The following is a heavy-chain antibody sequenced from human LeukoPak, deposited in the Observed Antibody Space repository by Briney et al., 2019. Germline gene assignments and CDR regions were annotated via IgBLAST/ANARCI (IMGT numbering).Heavy chain of an antibody. V-gene: IGHV1-24*01. CDR2: FDPEDGET. Sequence: ASVKVSCKVSGYTLTELSMHWVRQAPGKGLEWMGGFDPEDGETIYAQKFQGRVTMTEDTSTDTAYMELSSLRSEDTAVYYCTKDEGSGVYWDYYYGMDVWGQGTTVTVSS. CDR1: GYTLTELS. CDR3: TKDEGSGVYWDYYYGMDV. D-gene: IGHD3-10*01. J-gene: IGHJ6*02.